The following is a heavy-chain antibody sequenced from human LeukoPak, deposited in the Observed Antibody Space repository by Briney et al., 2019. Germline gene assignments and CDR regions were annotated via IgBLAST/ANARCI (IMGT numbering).Heavy chain of an antibody. CDR2: RNPNSGNT. CDR1: GYTFTGFY. D-gene: IGHD2-21*02. CDR3: ARGGPIVVVTGDYYMDV. V-gene: IGHV1-8*02. J-gene: IGHJ6*03. Sequence: GASVKVSCKASGYTFTGFYMNWGRQAPGQGLEWMGWRNPNSGNTGYAQTCQGRVTMTADKSTSTAYMELSSLRSEDTAVYYCARGGPIVVVTGDYYMDVWGKGTTVTVSS.